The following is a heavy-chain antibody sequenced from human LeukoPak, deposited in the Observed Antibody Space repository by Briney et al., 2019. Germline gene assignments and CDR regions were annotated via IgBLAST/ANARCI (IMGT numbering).Heavy chain of an antibody. CDR3: AVYRAGRFDP. V-gene: IGHV3-15*01. J-gene: IGHJ5*02. D-gene: IGHD5/OR15-5a*01. CDR1: GFTFTKAW. Sequence: PGGSLRLSCAASGFTFTKAWMTWVRQAPGKGLEWVGRIRSNADGGTAEYASPVKGRFTMSRDDSEATLYLHMNSLKTEDTGLYYCAVYRAGRFDPWGQGTLVTVSS. CDR2: IRSNADGGTA.